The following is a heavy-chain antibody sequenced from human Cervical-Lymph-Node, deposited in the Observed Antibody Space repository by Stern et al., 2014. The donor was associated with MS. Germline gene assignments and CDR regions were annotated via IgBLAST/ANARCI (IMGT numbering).Heavy chain of an antibody. CDR2: ISGSSAPM. D-gene: IGHD6-19*01. J-gene: IGHJ6*02. CDR3: ARRGAGWDYDYYGRDV. Sequence: VQLEESGGGLVKPGGSLRLSCTASGSNFGVYHITLVRQAPGQGLEWVSYISGSSAPMRYADSVKGRFTIARDNAKKALYLQMNRLRDEDTAVYYCARRGAGWDYDYYGRDVWGQGTTVTVSS. CDR1: GSNFGVYH. V-gene: IGHV3-11*01.